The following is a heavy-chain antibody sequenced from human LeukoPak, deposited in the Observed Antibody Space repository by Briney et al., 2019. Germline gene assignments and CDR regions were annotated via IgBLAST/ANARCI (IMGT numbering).Heavy chain of an antibody. CDR3: ARDPVGGSTIFDY. CDR1: GDSVSSNSAA. Sequence: SQTLSLTCAISGDSVSSNSAAWNWIRQSPSRGLEWLGRTYYRSKWYYDYAVAVRSRISINPDTSKNQFSLQLSSVTPEDTAVYYCARDPVGGSTIFDYWGQGTLVTVSS. J-gene: IGHJ4*02. CDR2: TYYRSKWYY. V-gene: IGHV6-1*01. D-gene: IGHD1-26*01.